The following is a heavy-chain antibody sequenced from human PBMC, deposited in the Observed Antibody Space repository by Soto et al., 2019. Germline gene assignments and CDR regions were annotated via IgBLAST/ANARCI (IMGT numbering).Heavy chain of an antibody. J-gene: IGHJ6*03. CDR3: ARRPGTTIYYYMDV. V-gene: IGHV4-39*01. Sequence: SETLSLTCTVSGGSISSSSYYWGWIRQPPGKGLEWIGSIYYSGSTYYNPSLKSRVTISVDTSKNQFSLKLSSVTAADTAVYYCARRPGTTIYYYMDVWGKGTTVTVSS. D-gene: IGHD1-7*01. CDR2: IYYSGST. CDR1: GGSISSSSYY.